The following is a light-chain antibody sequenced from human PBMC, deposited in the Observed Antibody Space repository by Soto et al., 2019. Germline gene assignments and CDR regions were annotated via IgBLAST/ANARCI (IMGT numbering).Light chain of an antibody. CDR3: GTWDSSLSAGV. CDR1: SSNIGNNY. J-gene: IGLJ3*02. Sequence: QSVLTQPPSVSAAPGPKVTLSCSGSSSNIGNNYVSWYQQLPGTAPKLLIYENNKRPSGIPDRFSGSKSGTSATLGITGLQTGDEADYYCGTWDSSLSAGVFGGGTKLTVL. V-gene: IGLV1-51*02. CDR2: ENN.